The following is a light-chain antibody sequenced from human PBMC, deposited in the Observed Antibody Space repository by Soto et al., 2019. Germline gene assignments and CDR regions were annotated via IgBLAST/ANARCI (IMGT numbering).Light chain of an antibody. CDR1: SRDVDGYNY. V-gene: IGLV2-14*03. Sequence: QSALTQPASVSGSPGQSITISCTGTSRDVDGYNYVSWYQHHPGKAPKLIIYDVTNRPSGVSNPFSGSKSGNTASLTISGLQPEDEADYYCSSYTTSNTRQIVFGTGTKVTVL. J-gene: IGLJ1*01. CDR2: DVT. CDR3: SSYTTSNTRQIV.